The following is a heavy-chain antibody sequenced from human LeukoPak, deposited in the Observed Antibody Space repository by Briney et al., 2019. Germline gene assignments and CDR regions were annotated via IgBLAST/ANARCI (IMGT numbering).Heavy chain of an antibody. Sequence: SQTLSLTCTVSGGSITSGIYYWGWIRQPAGKGLEWIGRLYTDGSTRYNPALKSRVTISVDKSKNQFSLKLSSVTAADTAVYYCARDYYDSSASINWFDLWGQGTLVTVSS. CDR2: LYTDGST. D-gene: IGHD3-22*01. CDR1: GGSITSGIYY. V-gene: IGHV4-61*02. CDR3: ARDYYDSSASINWFDL. J-gene: IGHJ5*02.